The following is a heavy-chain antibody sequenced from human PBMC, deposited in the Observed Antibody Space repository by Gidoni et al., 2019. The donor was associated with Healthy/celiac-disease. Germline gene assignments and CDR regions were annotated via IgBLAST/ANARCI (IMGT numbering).Heavy chain of an antibody. CDR3: ATLGGVIVPIYYYYGMDV. V-gene: IGHV3-33*01. CDR2: IWYDGSNK. D-gene: IGHD3-16*02. Sequence: QVQLVESGGGVVQPGRSLRLYCAASGFTFSSYGMHWVRQAPGKGLEWVAVIWYDGSNKYYADSVKGRFTISRDNSKNTLYLQMNSLRAEDTAVYYCATLGGVIVPIYYYYGMDVWGQGTTVTVSS. CDR1: GFTFSSYG. J-gene: IGHJ6*02.